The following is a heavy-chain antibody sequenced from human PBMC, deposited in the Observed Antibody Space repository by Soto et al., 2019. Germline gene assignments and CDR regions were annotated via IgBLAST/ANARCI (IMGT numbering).Heavy chain of an antibody. J-gene: IGHJ4*02. CDR1: GFTLTTYS. CDR2: INKNGFTI. V-gene: IGHV3-48*02. Sequence: GSLRLSCAVSGFTLTTYSMNWVRQAPGKGLEWISFINKNGFTIYYADSVKGRFTISRDYAKNSLYLQMDSLRHEDTAVYYCARGAVAGTSLFDYWGLGTLVTVSS. D-gene: IGHD6-19*01. CDR3: ARGAVAGTSLFDY.